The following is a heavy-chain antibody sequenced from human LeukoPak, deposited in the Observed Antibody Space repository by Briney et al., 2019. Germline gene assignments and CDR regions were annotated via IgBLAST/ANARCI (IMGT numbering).Heavy chain of an antibody. J-gene: IGHJ4*02. Sequence: PGRSLRLSCAASGFTFSSYGMHWVRQAPGKGLEWVAVISYDGNNKYYADSVKGRFTISRDNSKNTLYLQMNSLRAEDTAVYYCAKDHWFGELLPVYFDYWGQGTLVTVSS. CDR1: GFTFSSYG. CDR2: ISYDGNNK. CDR3: AKDHWFGELLPVYFDY. D-gene: IGHD3-10*01. V-gene: IGHV3-30*18.